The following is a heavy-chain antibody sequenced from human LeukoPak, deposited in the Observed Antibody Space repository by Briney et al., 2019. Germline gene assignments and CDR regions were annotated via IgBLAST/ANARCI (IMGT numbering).Heavy chain of an antibody. CDR3: ARDNSYDSPSDY. J-gene: IGHJ4*02. D-gene: IGHD3-22*01. Sequence: ASVKVSCKASGYTFTTYGITWLRQAPGQGLEWMGWISAYNANTNYAQKLQGRVTMTTETSTSTAYMELRSLRSDDTALYYCARDNSYDSPSDYWGQGTLVTVSS. CDR1: GYTFTTYG. V-gene: IGHV1-18*01. CDR2: ISAYNANT.